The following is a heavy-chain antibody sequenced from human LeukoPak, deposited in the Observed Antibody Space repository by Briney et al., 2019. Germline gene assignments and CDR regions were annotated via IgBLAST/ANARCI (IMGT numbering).Heavy chain of an antibody. D-gene: IGHD6-6*01. CDR1: GYTFTDYY. V-gene: IGHV1-46*01. CDR3: ARSSHRTRDNWFDP. CDR2: INPSGGST. J-gene: IGHJ5*02. Sequence: ASVKISCKVSGYTFTDYYMHWVQQAPGQGLEWMGIINPSGGSTSYAQKFQGRVTMTRDTSTSTVYMELSSLRSEDTAVYYCARSSHRTRDNWFDPWGQGTLVTVSS.